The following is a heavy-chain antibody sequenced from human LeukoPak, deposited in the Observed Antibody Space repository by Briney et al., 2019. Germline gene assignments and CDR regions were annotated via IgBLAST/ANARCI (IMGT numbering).Heavy chain of an antibody. CDR3: ARDGAGYGYYMDV. Sequence: GGSLRLSCAASGFSFSNFWMSWVRQAPGKGLEWVANIKEDGSKRYSVGSVRGRFTISRDNAKNSLYLQMNSLGAEDTAVYYCARDGAGYGYYMDVWGKGTTVTVPS. CDR2: IKEDGSKR. V-gene: IGHV3-7*01. CDR1: GFSFSNFW. J-gene: IGHJ6*03. D-gene: IGHD5-12*01.